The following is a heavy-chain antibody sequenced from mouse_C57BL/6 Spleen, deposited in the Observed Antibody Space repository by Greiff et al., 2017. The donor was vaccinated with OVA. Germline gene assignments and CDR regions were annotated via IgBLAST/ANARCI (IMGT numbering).Heavy chain of an antibody. CDR1: GYTFTSYW. CDR3: ARRMEGYYFDY. J-gene: IGHJ2*01. D-gene: IGHD2-3*01. Sequence: QVQLQQPGAELVRPGSSVKLSCKASGYTFTSYWMHWVKQRPIQGLEWIGNIDPSDSETHYNQKFKDKATLTVDKSSSTAYMQLSSLTSEDSAVYYCARRMEGYYFDYWGQGTTLTVSS. V-gene: IGHV1-52*01. CDR2: IDPSDSET.